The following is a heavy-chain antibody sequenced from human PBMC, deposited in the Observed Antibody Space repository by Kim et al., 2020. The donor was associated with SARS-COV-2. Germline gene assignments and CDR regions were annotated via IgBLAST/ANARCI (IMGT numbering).Heavy chain of an antibody. J-gene: IGHJ3*02. D-gene: IGHD2-2*01. Sequence: FADSVKGRFTISRDNSRNTVNLQMNSLRVEDTAVYYCAKDGRNQVRQFDIWGQGTMVTVSS. V-gene: IGHV3-23*01. CDR3: AKDGRNQVRQFDI.